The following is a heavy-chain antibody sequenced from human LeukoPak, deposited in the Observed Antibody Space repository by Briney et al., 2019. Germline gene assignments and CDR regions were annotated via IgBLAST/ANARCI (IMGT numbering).Heavy chain of an antibody. CDR3: ARLKQQQLPDI. D-gene: IGHD6-13*01. Sequence: SETLSLTCAVSGYSISSGYYWGWIRQPPGKGLEWIGSIYHSGSTYYNPSLKSRVTISVDTSKNQFSLKLSSVTAADTAGYYCARLKQQQLPDIWGQGTMVTVSS. CDR2: IYHSGST. CDR1: GYSISSGYY. V-gene: IGHV4-38-2*01. J-gene: IGHJ3*02.